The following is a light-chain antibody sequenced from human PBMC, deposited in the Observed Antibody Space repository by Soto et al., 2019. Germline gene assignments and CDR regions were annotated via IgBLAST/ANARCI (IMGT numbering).Light chain of an antibody. Sequence: DIQMTQSPSSLSASVGDRVTITCQASQDIRNSLNWYQQKPGKAPKLLIYDASNLETGVPSRFSGSGTGTDFTFTISSLRPEDIATYYCQQYNNLPYTFGQGTKLEIK. CDR2: DAS. CDR3: QQYNNLPYT. J-gene: IGKJ2*01. V-gene: IGKV1-33*01. CDR1: QDIRNS.